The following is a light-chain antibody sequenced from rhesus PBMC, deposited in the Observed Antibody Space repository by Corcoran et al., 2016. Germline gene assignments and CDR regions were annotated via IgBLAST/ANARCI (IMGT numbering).Light chain of an antibody. CDR1: QGISNY. CDR3: QQYSSSPGP. J-gene: IGKJ1*01. Sequence: DIQMTQSPSSLSASVGDTVTITCRASQGISNYLAWYQQKPGKAPKPLNYYAADLESGVPSRFSVSGYRTDFTLTISSLHPENFATYYGQQYSSSPGPFGPGTKVEIK. V-gene: IGKV1S16*01. CDR2: YAA.